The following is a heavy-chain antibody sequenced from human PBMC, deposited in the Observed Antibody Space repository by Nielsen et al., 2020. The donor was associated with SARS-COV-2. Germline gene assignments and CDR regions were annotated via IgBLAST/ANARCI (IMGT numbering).Heavy chain of an antibody. D-gene: IGHD2-2*01. CDR2: ISGSGGST. J-gene: IGHJ6*02. Sequence: WIRQPPGKGLEWVSAISGSGGSTYYADSVKGRFTISRVNSKNTLYLQMNSLRAEDTAVYYCARYCSSTSCYAGGKYYYYGMDVWGQGTTVTVSS. CDR3: ARYCSSTSCYAGGKYYYYGMDV. V-gene: IGHV3-23*01.